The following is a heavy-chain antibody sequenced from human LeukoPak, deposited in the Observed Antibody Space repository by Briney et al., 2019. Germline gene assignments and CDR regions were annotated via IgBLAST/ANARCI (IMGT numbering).Heavy chain of an antibody. CDR3: ARDHNNWFDP. CDR1: GFTFSSYA. CDR2: ISGSGGST. V-gene: IGHV3-23*01. J-gene: IGHJ5*02. Sequence: GGSLRLSCAASGFTFSSYAMSWVRQAPGKGLEWVSAISGSGGSTYYADSVKGRFTISRHNSKSTVFLEMNSLRAEDTAVYYCARDHNNWFDPWGQGTLVTVSS.